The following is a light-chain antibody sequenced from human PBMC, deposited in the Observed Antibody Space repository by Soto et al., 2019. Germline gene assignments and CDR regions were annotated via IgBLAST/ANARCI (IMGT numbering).Light chain of an antibody. V-gene: IGKV3-20*01. CDR3: QQYGAFWT. CDR1: QSVDSRY. CDR2: GVS. J-gene: IGKJ1*01. Sequence: EIVLTQSPGTLSLSPGERAILSCRASQSVDSRYFGWYQQRPGQPPRLLLYGVSTRATGIPDRFSGSGSGTDFILTISRLDPDDFAVYYCQQYGAFWTFGQGTKV.